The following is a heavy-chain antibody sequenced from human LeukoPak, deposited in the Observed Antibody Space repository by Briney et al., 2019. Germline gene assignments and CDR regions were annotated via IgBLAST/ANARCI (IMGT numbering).Heavy chain of an antibody. D-gene: IGHD6-13*01. V-gene: IGHV4-59*01. Sequence: SETLSLTCTVSGGSISSYYWSWIRQPPGKGLEWIGYIYYSGSTNYNPSLKSRVTISVDTSKNQFSLKLSSVTAADTAVYYCARDSRSWLGRGAFDIWGQGKMVTVSS. CDR3: ARDSRSWLGRGAFDI. J-gene: IGHJ3*02. CDR1: GGSISSYY. CDR2: IYYSGST.